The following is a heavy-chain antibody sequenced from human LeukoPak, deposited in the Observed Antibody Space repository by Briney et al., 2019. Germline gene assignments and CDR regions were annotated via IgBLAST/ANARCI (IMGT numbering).Heavy chain of an antibody. J-gene: IGHJ4*02. CDR2: INSYSNYT. D-gene: IGHD3-22*01. CDR3: ATHYYDSRGYDVGYYFDY. Sequence: GGSLRLSCAASGFSFTDYYMSWIRQAPGKGLEWVSFINSYSNYTNYADSVKGRFSISRDNAKSSLYLQMNGLRAEDTAVYYCATHYYDSRGYDVGYYFDYWGQGTLVTVSS. CDR1: GFSFTDYY. V-gene: IGHV3-11*06.